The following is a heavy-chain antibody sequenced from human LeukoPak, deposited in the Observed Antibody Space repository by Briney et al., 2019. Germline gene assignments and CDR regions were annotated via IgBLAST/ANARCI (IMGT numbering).Heavy chain of an antibody. CDR2: IIPILGIA. D-gene: IGHD3-3*01. Sequence: ASVKVSCKASGGTFSSYAISWVRQAPGQGLEWMGRIIPILGIANYAQKFQGRVTITADKSTSTAYMELSSLRSEDTAVYYCARESPLRFLEWLDAFDIWGQGTMVTVSS. CDR1: GGTFSSYA. V-gene: IGHV1-69*04. J-gene: IGHJ3*02. CDR3: ARESPLRFLEWLDAFDI.